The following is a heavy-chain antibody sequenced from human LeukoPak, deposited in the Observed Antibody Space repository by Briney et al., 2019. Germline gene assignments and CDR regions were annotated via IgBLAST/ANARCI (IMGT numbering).Heavy chain of an antibody. CDR2: ISYDGSNK. CDR1: GFAFSASY. V-gene: IGHV3-30*19. Sequence: PGRSLRLSCVASGFAFSASYMHWVRQAPGKGLEWVAVISYDGSNKYYADSVKGRFTISRDNSKNTLYLQMNSLRAEDTAVYYCARGPERTGVGTRYYYDMDVWGQGTTVTVSS. CDR3: ARGPERTGVGTRYYYDMDV. D-gene: IGHD2-8*01. J-gene: IGHJ6*02.